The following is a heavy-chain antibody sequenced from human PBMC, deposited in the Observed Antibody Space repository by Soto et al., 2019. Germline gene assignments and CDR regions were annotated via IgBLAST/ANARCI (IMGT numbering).Heavy chain of an antibody. CDR3: ARARSDCSSTSCYVVGGWYDY. J-gene: IGHJ4*02. D-gene: IGHD2-2*01. Sequence: SETLSLTCTVSGGSISSGGYYWSWIRQHPGKGLEWIGYIYYSGSTYYNPSLKSRVTISVDTSKNQFSLKLSSVTAADTAVYYCARARSDCSSTSCYVVGGWYDYWGQGTLVTVSS. CDR1: GGSISSGGYY. V-gene: IGHV4-31*03. CDR2: IYYSGST.